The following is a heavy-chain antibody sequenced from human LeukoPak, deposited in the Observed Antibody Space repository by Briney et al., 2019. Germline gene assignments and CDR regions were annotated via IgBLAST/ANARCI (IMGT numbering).Heavy chain of an antibody. CDR2: INHSGST. J-gene: IGHJ5*02. Sequence: SETLSLTCAVYGGSFSGYYWSWIRQPPGKGLEWIGEINHSGSTNYNPSLKSRVTISVDTSKNQFSLKLSSVTAADTAVYYCARGGDYYDSSEPPAHNWFDPWGQGTLVTVSS. D-gene: IGHD3-22*01. V-gene: IGHV4-34*01. CDR1: GGSFSGYY. CDR3: ARGGDYYDSSEPPAHNWFDP.